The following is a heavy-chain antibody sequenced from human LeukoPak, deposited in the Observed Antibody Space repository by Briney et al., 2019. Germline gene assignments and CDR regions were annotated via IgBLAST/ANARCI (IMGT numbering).Heavy chain of an antibody. CDR2: IYTSGST. V-gene: IGHV4-4*07. CDR1: GGSISSYY. CDR3: ARDQDGTVTTGYYYYYMDV. D-gene: IGHD4-17*01. J-gene: IGHJ6*03. Sequence: SETLSLTSTVSGGSISSYYCSWIRQPAGKGLEWIGRIYTSGSTNYNPSLKSRVTMSVDTSKNQFSLKLSSVTAADTAVYYCARDQDGTVTTGYYYYYMDVWGKGTTVTVSS.